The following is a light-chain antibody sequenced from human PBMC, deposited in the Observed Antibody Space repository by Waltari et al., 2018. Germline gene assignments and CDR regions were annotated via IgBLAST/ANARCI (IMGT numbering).Light chain of an antibody. Sequence: QSALTQPASVSGSPGQSITISCTGTNSDVGAYNYVSWYQQHPGKAPKRVIYEVSYRPSGVSNRFSGSKSGNTASLTISELQAEDEADYYCNSYTTGKTQVFGTGTQVTVL. CDR3: NSYTTGKTQV. CDR1: NSDVGAYNY. J-gene: IGLJ1*01. V-gene: IGLV2-14*01. CDR2: EVS.